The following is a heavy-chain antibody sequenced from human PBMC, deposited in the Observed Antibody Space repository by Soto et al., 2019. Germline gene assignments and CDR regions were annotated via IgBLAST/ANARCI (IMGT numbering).Heavy chain of an antibody. CDR2: LSRGGGST. J-gene: IGHJ3*02. CDR3: VRDGQYSMDGFDI. Sequence: EAQLLDSGGGLVQHGGSLRLSCAASGFTFSSHGMGWVRQAPGKGLEWISGLSRGGGSTYYADSVKGRFTISRDNSKNTLDLIMNRLRVEDTALNYCVRDGQYSMDGFDIWGQGTMVTVSS. V-gene: IGHV3-23*01. CDR1: GFTFSSHG. D-gene: IGHD6-13*01.